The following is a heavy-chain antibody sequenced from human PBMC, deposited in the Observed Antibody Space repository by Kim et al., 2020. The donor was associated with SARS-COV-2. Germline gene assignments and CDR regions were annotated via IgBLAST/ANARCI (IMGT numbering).Heavy chain of an antibody. D-gene: IGHD6-13*01. CDR1: GYNFRGYW. CDR2: IYPGDSDT. J-gene: IGHJ4*02. Sequence: GESLKISCRTSGYNFRGYWIGWVRQRPGKGLEWTGIIYPGDSDTRYSPSFEGRVTISVDRSTRTAYLQWSSLEASDTAVYFCARRETSSSYSSVWYWGYWGQGTLVSVST. CDR3: ARRETSSSYSSVWYWGY. V-gene: IGHV5-51*01.